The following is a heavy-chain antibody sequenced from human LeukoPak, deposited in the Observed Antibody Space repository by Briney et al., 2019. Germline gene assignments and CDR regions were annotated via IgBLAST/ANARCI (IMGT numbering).Heavy chain of an antibody. V-gene: IGHV3-11*01. CDR2: ISSSGSTI. Sequence: GGSLRLSCAASGFTFSDYYMSWIRQAPGKGLEWVSYISSSGSTIYYADSVKGRFTISRDNAKNSLYLQMNSLRAEDTAVYYCARDRSYYDFWSGYSIDYWGQGTLVTVSS. CDR3: ARDRSYYDFWSGYSIDY. D-gene: IGHD3-3*01. CDR1: GFTFSDYY. J-gene: IGHJ4*02.